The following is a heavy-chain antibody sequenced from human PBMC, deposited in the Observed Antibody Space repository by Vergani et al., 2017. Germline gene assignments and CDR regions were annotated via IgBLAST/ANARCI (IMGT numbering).Heavy chain of an antibody. J-gene: IGHJ4*02. CDR2: IQFDGSNQ. D-gene: IGHD3-10*01. V-gene: IGHV3-30*02. Sequence: QVQLVESGGGVVQRGGSLRLSCATSGCTLSNYDMQWIRQGPGRGLEFVAFIQFDGSNQYYADSLKGRFTLSRDSSKNTLYLQMNSQRTDNTATYYCAKHFGGWSMDYWGQGTQVIVSS. CDR1: GCTLSNYD. CDR3: AKHFGGWSMDY.